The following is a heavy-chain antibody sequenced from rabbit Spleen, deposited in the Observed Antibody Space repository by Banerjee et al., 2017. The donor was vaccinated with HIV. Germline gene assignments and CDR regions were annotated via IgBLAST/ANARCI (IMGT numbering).Heavy chain of an antibody. J-gene: IGHJ4*01. Sequence: QSLEESGGGLVQPEGSLTLTCKASRFSFSSSDYICWVRQAPGKGLEWISCIAGSSSGFTYSATWATGRFTISKTSSTTVTLQMTSLTAADTATYFCARVGGVGVYGYATLWGPGTLVTVS. CDR1: RFSFSSSDY. CDR3: ARVGGVGVYGYATL. CDR2: IAGSSSGFT. V-gene: IGHV1S40*01. D-gene: IGHD6-1*01.